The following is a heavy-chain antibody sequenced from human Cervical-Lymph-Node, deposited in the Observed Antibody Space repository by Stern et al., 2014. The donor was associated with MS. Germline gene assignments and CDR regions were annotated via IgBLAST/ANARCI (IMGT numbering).Heavy chain of an antibody. V-gene: IGHV1-69*01. Sequence: VQLVESGAEVKKPGSSVKVSCKASGGTFSSYAISWVRQAPGQGLEWMGGIIPIFGTANYAQKFQGRVTITADESTSTAYMELSSLRSEDTAVYYCARSVTYYDFWSGYYDYGMDVWGQGTTVTVSS. J-gene: IGHJ6*02. CDR1: GGTFSSYA. CDR2: IIPIFGTA. CDR3: ARSVTYYDFWSGYYDYGMDV. D-gene: IGHD3-3*01.